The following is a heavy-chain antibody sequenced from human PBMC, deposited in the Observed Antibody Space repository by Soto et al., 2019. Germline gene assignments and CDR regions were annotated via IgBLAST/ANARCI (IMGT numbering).Heavy chain of an antibody. J-gene: IGHJ4*02. V-gene: IGHV3-23*01. CDR1: GFTFSSYW. D-gene: IGHD1-26*01. CDR3: ARDPVGATHFDD. CDR2: ISGSGGST. Sequence: GGSLRLSCAASGFTFSSYWMSWVRQAPGKGLEWVSAISGSGGSTYYADSVKGRFTISRDNSKNALYLQMNSLRAEDTAVYYCARDPVGATHFDDWGQGALVTVSS.